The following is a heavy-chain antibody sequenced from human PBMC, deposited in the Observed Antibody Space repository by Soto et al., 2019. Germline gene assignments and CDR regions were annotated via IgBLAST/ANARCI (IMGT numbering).Heavy chain of an antibody. D-gene: IGHD1-26*01. CDR3: ARGSGSYGRVGYYYYYGMDV. V-gene: IGHV1-69*13. CDR2: IIPIFGTA. J-gene: IGHJ6*02. CDR1: GGTFSSYA. Sequence: ASVKVSCKASGGTFSSYAISWVRQAPGQGLEWMGGIIPIFGTANYAQKFQGRVTITADESTSTAYMELSSLRSEDTAVYYCARGSGSYGRVGYYYYYGMDVWGQGTTVTVSS.